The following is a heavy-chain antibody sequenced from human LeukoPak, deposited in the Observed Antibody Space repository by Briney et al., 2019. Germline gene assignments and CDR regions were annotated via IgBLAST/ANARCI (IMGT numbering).Heavy chain of an antibody. V-gene: IGHV3-23*01. CDR3: AKDYEYFQH. CDR1: GFTFSSHV. CDR2: ISNSGDST. Sequence: GGSLRLSCAASGFTFSSHVMSWVRQAPGKGLEWVSAISNSGDSTFYADSVKGRLTISRDNSKNTLYLQMNSLRAEDTAVYYCAKDYEYFQHWGQGTLVTVSS. J-gene: IGHJ1*01.